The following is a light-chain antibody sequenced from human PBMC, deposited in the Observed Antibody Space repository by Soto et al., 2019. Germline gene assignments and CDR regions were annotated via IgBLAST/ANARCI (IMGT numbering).Light chain of an antibody. CDR1: QSINSY. CDR3: QQRSNWPLGIT. J-gene: IGKJ5*01. V-gene: IGKV3-11*01. CDR2: DTS. Sequence: EIVLTQSPATLSLSPGERATLSCRASQSINSYLAWYQQKPGQAPRLLIYDTSNRATGIPARFSGSGSGTDFTLTISSLEPEDFAVYYCQQRSNWPLGITFGQGKRLEIK.